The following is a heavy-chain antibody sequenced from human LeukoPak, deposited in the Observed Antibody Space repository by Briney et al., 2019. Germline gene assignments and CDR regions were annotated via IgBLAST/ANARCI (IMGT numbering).Heavy chain of an antibody. D-gene: IGHD3-22*01. Sequence: GGSLRLSCAASGFTFSDYSMNWVRQAPGKGLEWVASVNTVSSYIYYADSMRGRFTISRDNAKNSLFLQMNSLRAEDTAVYYCARLRRDSDRSDFFYYYDHWGQGTLVTVSS. CDR1: GFTFSDYS. J-gene: IGHJ4*02. V-gene: IGHV3-21*01. CDR2: VNTVSSYI. CDR3: ARLRRDSDRSDFFYYYDH.